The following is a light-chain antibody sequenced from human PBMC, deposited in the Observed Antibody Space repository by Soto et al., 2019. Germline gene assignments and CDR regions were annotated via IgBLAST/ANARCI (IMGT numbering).Light chain of an antibody. CDR2: DAS. Sequence: ELVMTQSPTTQSVSHGEGATLSCRASQSVGRKLVWYQQKAGQAPRPLLFDASTRATGIPARFSGSGSGTELTLTISRLEPEDFAVYYCQQYDKGFSITFGQGTRLEIK. J-gene: IGKJ5*01. V-gene: IGKV3-15*01. CDR1: QSVGRK. CDR3: QQYDKGFSIT.